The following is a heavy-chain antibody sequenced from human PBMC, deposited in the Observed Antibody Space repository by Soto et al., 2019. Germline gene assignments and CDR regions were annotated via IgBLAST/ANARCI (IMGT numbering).Heavy chain of an antibody. D-gene: IGHD6-13*01. Sequence: EVQLVESGGGLVQPGGSLRLSCAASGFTVSSYRMSWVRQAPGKGLEWVSVIYSAASADFADSVKGRFTISRDNSRNTLYLQMSSLRAEDTAVYYCARVHSSSYHYLDYWGQGTLVTVSS. V-gene: IGHV3-66*01. CDR2: IYSAASA. J-gene: IGHJ4*02. CDR1: GFTVSSYR. CDR3: ARVHSSSYHYLDY.